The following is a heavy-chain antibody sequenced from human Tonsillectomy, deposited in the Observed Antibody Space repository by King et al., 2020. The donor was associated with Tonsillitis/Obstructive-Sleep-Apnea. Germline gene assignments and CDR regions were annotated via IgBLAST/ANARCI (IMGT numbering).Heavy chain of an antibody. CDR3: ARHADEVGATGWYFDI. Sequence: QLQESGPGLVQPSETLSLTCTVSGDSISNSIYYWGWIRQPPGKGLEWIGSIYYSGNTYYTPSLKSRVTISVDTSKNQFSLKLSSVTAADTAMYYCARHADEVGATGWYFDIWGRGTLVTVSS. V-gene: IGHV4-39*01. CDR1: GDSISNSIYY. CDR2: IYYSGNT. J-gene: IGHJ2*01. D-gene: IGHD1-26*01.